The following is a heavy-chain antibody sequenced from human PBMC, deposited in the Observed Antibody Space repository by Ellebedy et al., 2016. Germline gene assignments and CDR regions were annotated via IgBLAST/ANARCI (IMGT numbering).Heavy chain of an antibody. J-gene: IGHJ4*02. CDR3: ARDSGRASHFRTCGDY. V-gene: IGHV1-46*01. Sequence: ASVKVSCKASGYNLTIYYVYWVRQAPGQGLEYVAMIKPKGVWTKNAQNLQGRVTMTTDTSTGTVYMELRSLISDDTAVYYCARDSGRASHFRTCGDYWGQGTLVTVSS. D-gene: IGHD1-14*01. CDR2: IKPKGVWT. CDR1: GYNLTIYY.